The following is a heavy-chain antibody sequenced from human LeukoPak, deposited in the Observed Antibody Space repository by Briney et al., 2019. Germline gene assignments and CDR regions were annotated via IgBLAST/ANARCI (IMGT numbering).Heavy chain of an antibody. CDR2: ISGDGGST. V-gene: IGHV3-43*02. Sequence: GGSLRLSCAASGFTFDDYAMHWVGQPPGKGLEWVALISGDGGSTYYADSVKCRFTISRDNSKNSLYLQMNSLRTEDTALYYCAKDITKAGLDWLLSYWGQGTLVTVSS. CDR3: AKDITKAGLDWLLSY. CDR1: GFTFDDYA. J-gene: IGHJ4*02. D-gene: IGHD3-9*01.